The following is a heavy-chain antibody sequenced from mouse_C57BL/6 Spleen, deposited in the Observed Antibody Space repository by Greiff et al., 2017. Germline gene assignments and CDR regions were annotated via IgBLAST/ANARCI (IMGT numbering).Heavy chain of an antibody. CDR2: IDPSDSYT. J-gene: IGHJ1*03. Sequence: VQLQQPGAELVMPGASVKLSCKASGYTFTSYWMHWVKQRPGQGLEWIGEIDPSDSYTNYNQKFKGKSTLTVDKSSSTASMQLSSLTSEDSAFYYCARYGSSPSSFDVWGTGTTVTVSS. CDR1: GYTFTSYW. V-gene: IGHV1-69*01. CDR3: ARYGSSPSSFDV. D-gene: IGHD1-1*01.